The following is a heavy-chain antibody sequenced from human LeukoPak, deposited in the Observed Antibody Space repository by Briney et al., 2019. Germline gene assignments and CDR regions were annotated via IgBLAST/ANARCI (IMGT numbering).Heavy chain of an antibody. CDR1: GYIFTAYY. J-gene: IGHJ4*02. Sequence: ASLYLSCTASGYIFTAYYIHWGRRAAGPGREGLGWINPDSGGTNYAQKFQGRVTMTRDTSISTAYMELSRLRSDDTAVYYCAREKLAAASFDYWGQGTLVTVSS. D-gene: IGHD6-13*01. CDR3: AREKLAAASFDY. CDR2: INPDSGGT. V-gene: IGHV1-2*02.